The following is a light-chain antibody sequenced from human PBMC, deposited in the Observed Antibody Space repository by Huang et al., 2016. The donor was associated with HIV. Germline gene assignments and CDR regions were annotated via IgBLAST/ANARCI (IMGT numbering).Light chain of an antibody. Sequence: EIVLTQSPATLSLSPGERATLSCRASQTISSPLAWYQQKPGQAPRLLIYAAANRATGIPARFSGRGSGTDFPLTISSLEPEDFAVYYCQQRGDWPLTFGGGTKVEIK. CDR1: QTISSP. CDR3: QQRGDWPLT. J-gene: IGKJ4*01. CDR2: AAA. V-gene: IGKV3-11*01.